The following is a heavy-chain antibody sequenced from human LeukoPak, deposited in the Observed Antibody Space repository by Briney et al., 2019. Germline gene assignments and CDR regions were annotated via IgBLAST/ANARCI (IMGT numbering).Heavy chain of an antibody. J-gene: IGHJ6*03. V-gene: IGHV4-61*09. CDR1: GGSISSGSYY. CDR2: IYTSGST. CDR3: ARDVVFIKPNPLLPHYYGDV. Sequence: PSQTLSLTCTVSGGSISSGSYYWSWIRQPAGKGLEWIGHIYTSGSTNYNPSLKSRVTISVDTSKNQFSLKLSSVTAADTAVYYCARDVVFIKPNPLLPHYYGDVGGKGTT. D-gene: IGHD2-2*01.